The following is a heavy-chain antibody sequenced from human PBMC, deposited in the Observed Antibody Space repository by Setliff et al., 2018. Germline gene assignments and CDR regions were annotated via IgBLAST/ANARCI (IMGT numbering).Heavy chain of an antibody. D-gene: IGHD6-19*01. V-gene: IGHV3-33*06. J-gene: IGHJ4*02. CDR1: GFTFSRNA. CDR3: AKDSARGWYGALDS. Sequence: GGSLRLSCVSSGFTFSRNAMHWVRQAPGKGLEWVAVIWFDGSYKKYADSVKGRFSISRDNPKNMVYLQMSSLRAEDTGVYYCAKDSARGWYGALDSWGQGAPVTVSS. CDR2: IWFDGSYK.